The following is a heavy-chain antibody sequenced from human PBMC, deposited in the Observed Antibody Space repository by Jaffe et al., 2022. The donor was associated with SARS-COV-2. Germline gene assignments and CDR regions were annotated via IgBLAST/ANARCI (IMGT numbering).Heavy chain of an antibody. CDR3: ARDRRGSQEYYFDY. CDR1: GFTFSSYG. V-gene: IGHV3-33*01. J-gene: IGHJ4*02. CDR2: IWYDGSNK. Sequence: QVQLVESGGGVVQPGRSLRLSCAASGFTFSSYGMHWVRQAPGKGLEWVAVIWYDGSNKYYADSVKGRFTISRDNSKNTLYLQMNSLRAEDTAVYYCARDRRGSQEYYFDYWGQGTLVTVSS. D-gene: IGHD1-26*01.